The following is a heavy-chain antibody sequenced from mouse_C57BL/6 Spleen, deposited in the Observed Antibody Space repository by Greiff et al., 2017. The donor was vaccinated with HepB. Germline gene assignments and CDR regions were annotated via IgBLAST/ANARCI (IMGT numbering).Heavy chain of an antibody. CDR1: GYTFTSYW. V-gene: IGHV1-59*01. J-gene: IGHJ4*01. D-gene: IGHD1-1*01. Sequence: QVQLQQPGAELVRPGTSVKLSCKASGYTFTSYWMHWVKQRPGQGLEWIGVIDPSDSYTNYNQKFKGKATLTVDTSSSTAYMQRSSLTSEDSAVYYCASLDYYGSSPYYYAMDYWGQGTSVTVSS. CDR3: ASLDYYGSSPYYYAMDY. CDR2: IDPSDSYT.